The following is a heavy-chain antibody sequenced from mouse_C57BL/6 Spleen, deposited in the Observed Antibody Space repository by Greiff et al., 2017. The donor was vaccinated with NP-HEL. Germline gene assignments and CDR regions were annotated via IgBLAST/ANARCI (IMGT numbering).Heavy chain of an antibody. CDR3: ARSAQRNAMDY. CDR1: GYAFSSSW. D-gene: IGHD3-1*01. J-gene: IGHJ4*01. Sequence: VKLQESGPELVKPGASVKISCKASGYAFSSSWMNWVKQRPGQGLEWIGRIYPGDGDTNYNGKFKGKATLTADKSSSTAYMHLSSLTSEDSAVYVFARSAQRNAMDYWGQGTSVTVSS. CDR2: IYPGDGDT. V-gene: IGHV1-82*01.